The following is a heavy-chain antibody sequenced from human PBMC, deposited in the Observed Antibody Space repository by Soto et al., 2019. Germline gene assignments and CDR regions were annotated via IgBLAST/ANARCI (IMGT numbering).Heavy chain of an antibody. Sequence: EVQLLDSGGGLVQPGGSLRLSCAASGFTFSSYAMSWVRQAPGKGLEWVSSISGSGGSTYFADSVKGRFIISRDNSKSTLYLEINSLRAADTAVYYCATGTFKFASWGQGTLVTVS. CDR1: GFTFSSYA. V-gene: IGHV3-23*01. CDR3: ATGTFKFAS. CDR2: ISGSGGST. J-gene: IGHJ4*02.